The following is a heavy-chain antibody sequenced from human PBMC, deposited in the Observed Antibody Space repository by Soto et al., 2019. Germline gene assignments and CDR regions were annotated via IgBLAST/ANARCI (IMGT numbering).Heavy chain of an antibody. D-gene: IGHD4-17*01. CDR2: INPTSGGT. CDR1: GYTFAAYY. V-gene: IGHV1-2*02. Sequence: GASVKVSCKTSGYTFAAYYIHWIRQAPGQGLEWMGWINPTSGGTVYAQNFQARVTMTRDTSISTAYMELRRLNSDDTAVYYCARDPDYGEYWGYFFDSWGQGTPVTVSS. J-gene: IGHJ4*02. CDR3: ARDPDYGEYWGYFFDS.